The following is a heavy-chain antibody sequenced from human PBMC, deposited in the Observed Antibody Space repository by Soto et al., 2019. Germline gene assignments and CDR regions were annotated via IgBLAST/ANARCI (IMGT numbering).Heavy chain of an antibody. J-gene: IGHJ4*02. CDR2: IIPIFGTA. Sequence: ASVKVSCKASGGTFSSYAISWVRQAPGQGLEWMGGIIPIFGTANYAQKFQGRVTITADESTSTAYMELSSLRSEDTAVYYCARWYGSGSYQINYWGQGTLVTVSS. D-gene: IGHD3-10*01. CDR3: ARWYGSGSYQINY. V-gene: IGHV1-69*13. CDR1: GGTFSSYA.